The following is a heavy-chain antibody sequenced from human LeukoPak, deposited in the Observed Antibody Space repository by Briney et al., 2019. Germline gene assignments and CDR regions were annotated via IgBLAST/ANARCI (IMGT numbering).Heavy chain of an antibody. J-gene: IGHJ3*02. D-gene: IGHD2-15*01. CDR2: ISSNGGST. Sequence: GGSLRLSCAASGFTFSTYAIHWVRQAPGKGLEYVSAISSNGGSTYYANSVKGRFTVSRDNSKNTLYHQMGSLRAEDMAVYYCARACSGGSCYDDAFDIWGQGTMVTVSS. CDR3: ARACSGGSCYDDAFDI. V-gene: IGHV3-64*01. CDR1: GFTFSTYA.